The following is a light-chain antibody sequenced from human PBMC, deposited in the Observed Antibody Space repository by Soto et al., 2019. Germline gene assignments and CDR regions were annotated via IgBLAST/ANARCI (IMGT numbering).Light chain of an antibody. Sequence: QPVLTQSSSASASLESSVKLTCTLSSGHSSYSIAWHQQQPEKAPRYLMKVEGSGNYNKGNGVPDRFSGSSSGADRYLTISTLQFEDEADYYCETWDSNTRVFGGGTKVTVL. J-gene: IGLJ3*02. CDR2: VEGSGNY. CDR3: ETWDSNTRV. V-gene: IGLV4-60*02. CDR1: SGHSSYS.